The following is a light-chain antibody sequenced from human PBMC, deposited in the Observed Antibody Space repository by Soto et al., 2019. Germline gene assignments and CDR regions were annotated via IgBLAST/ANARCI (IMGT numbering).Light chain of an antibody. CDR2: DVS. J-gene: IGLJ3*02. CDR1: SSDLGGYNY. V-gene: IGLV2-11*01. Sequence: QSALTQPRSVSGSPGQSVTISCTGTSSDLGGYNYVSWYQEHPGKAPKLMIYDVSKRPSGVPDRFSGSKSGNTASLTISGLQSEDEADYYCCSYAGSYTWVFGGGTKVTVL. CDR3: CSYAGSYTWV.